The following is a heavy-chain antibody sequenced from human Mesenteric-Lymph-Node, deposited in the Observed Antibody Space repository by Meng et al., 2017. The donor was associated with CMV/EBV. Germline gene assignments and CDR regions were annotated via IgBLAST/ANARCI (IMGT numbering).Heavy chain of an antibody. D-gene: IGHD2-2*01. J-gene: IGHJ6*02. CDR1: GYTFTSYA. CDR2: IIPILGIA. Sequence: SVKVSCKASGYTFTSYAISWVRQAPGQGLEWMGGIIPILGIANYAQKFQGRVTITADKSTSTAYMELSSLRSEDTVVYYCARGSTHETYYYYYGMDVWGQGTTVTVSS. CDR3: ARGSTHETYYYYYGMDV. V-gene: IGHV1-69*10.